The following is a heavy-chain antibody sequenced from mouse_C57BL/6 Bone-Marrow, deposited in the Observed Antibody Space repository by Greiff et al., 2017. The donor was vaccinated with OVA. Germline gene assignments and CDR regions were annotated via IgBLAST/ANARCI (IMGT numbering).Heavy chain of an antibody. Sequence: EVKLVESGGGLVQPGGSLKLSCAASGFTFSDYGMAWVRQAPRKGPEWVAFISNLAYSIYYADTVTGRFTISRENAKNTLYLEMSSLRSEDTAMYYCASGGSSYDYAMDYWGQGTSVTVSS. V-gene: IGHV5-15*01. J-gene: IGHJ4*01. CDR3: ASGGSSYDYAMDY. D-gene: IGHD1-1*01. CDR1: GFTFSDYG. CDR2: ISNLAYSI.